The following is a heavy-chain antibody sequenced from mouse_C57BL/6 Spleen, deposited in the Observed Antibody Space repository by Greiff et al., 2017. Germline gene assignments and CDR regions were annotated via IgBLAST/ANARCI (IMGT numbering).Heavy chain of an antibody. Sequence: EVMLVESGGGLVKPGGSLKLSCAASGFTFSDYGMHWVRQAPEKGLEWVAYISSGSSTIYYADTVKGRFTISRDTAKNTLFLQMTSLRSEDTALYYCASDGYYRAMDYWGQGTSVTVSS. CDR1: GFTFSDYG. CDR2: ISSGSSTI. V-gene: IGHV5-17*01. CDR3: ASDGYYRAMDY. J-gene: IGHJ4*01. D-gene: IGHD2-3*01.